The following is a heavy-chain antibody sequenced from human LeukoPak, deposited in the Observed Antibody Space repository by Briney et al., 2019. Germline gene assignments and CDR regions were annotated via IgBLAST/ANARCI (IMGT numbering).Heavy chain of an antibody. J-gene: IGHJ4*02. CDR1: GFTFSSYG. CDR2: IRYDGSNK. CDR3: AKERYSSSSLFAVTPFDY. D-gene: IGHD6-13*01. Sequence: GGSLRPSCAASGFTFSSYGMHWVRQAPGKGLEWVAFIRYDGSNKYYADSVKGRFTISRDNSKNTLYLQMNSLRAEDTAVYYCAKERYSSSSLFAVTPFDYWGQGTRITVSS. V-gene: IGHV3-30*02.